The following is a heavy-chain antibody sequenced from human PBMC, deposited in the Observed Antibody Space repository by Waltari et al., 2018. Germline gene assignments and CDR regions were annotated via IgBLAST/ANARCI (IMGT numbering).Heavy chain of an antibody. Sequence: EVQLLESGGGLVQPGGSLRLSCAASGFTFSSYAMSWVRQAPGKGLEWVANIKQDGSEKYYVDSVKGRFTISRDNAKNSLYLQMNSLRAEDTAVYYCARDLVYYDSSGYSHDYWGQGTLVTVSS. D-gene: IGHD3-22*01. J-gene: IGHJ4*02. CDR3: ARDLVYYDSSGYSHDY. V-gene: IGHV3-7*01. CDR1: GFTFSSYA. CDR2: IKQDGSEK.